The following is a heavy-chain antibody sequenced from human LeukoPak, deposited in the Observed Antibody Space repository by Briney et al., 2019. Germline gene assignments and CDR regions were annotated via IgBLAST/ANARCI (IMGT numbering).Heavy chain of an antibody. Sequence: GGSLRLSCAASGFPLSGYWMSWVRQAPGKGLEWVSAISGSGGSTYYADSVKGRFTISRDNSKNTLYLQMNSLRAEDTAVYYCAKASYYGSGSYYNVAPYFDYWGQGTLVTVSS. CDR1: GFPLSGYW. V-gene: IGHV3-23*01. CDR2: ISGSGGST. CDR3: AKASYYGSGSYYNVAPYFDY. J-gene: IGHJ4*02. D-gene: IGHD3-10*01.